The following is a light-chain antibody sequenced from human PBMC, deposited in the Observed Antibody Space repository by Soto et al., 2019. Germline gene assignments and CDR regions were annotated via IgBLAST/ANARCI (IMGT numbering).Light chain of an antibody. CDR3: SSYTRSRTLV. J-gene: IGLJ1*01. Sequence: QSALTQPASVSGSPGQSITISCTGTSSDVGANDYASWYQHHPGKAPKVMIYEVFNRPSGVSNRFSGSKSGSTASLTISGLQAEDEADYYCSSYTRSRTLVFGGGTKLTVL. V-gene: IGLV2-14*01. CDR2: EVF. CDR1: SSDVGANDY.